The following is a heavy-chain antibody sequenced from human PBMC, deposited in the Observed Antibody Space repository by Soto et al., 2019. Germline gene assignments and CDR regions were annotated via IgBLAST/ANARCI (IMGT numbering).Heavy chain of an antibody. CDR2: ITAYNGKT. CDR1: GYTFSNYG. Sequence: QVQLVQSGGEVKKPGASVKVSCKASGYTFSNYGVSWVRQAPGQGLEWMGWITAYNGKTNYAHNFEGRVAMTIDTSTSTAYMELRSLRSDDTAVYYCARQHNDLWSDSPDFGYWGQGTLVTVSA. J-gene: IGHJ4*02. CDR3: ARQHNDLWSDSPDFGY. D-gene: IGHD3-3*01. V-gene: IGHV1-18*04.